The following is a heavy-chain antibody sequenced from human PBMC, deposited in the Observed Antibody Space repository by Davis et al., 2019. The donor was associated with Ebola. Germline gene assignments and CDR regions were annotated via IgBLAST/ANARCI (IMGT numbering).Heavy chain of an antibody. CDR3: ARRQAYCTTGSCYRDRDYYMDV. CDR2: MNPSSGNT. D-gene: IGHD2-2*01. J-gene: IGHJ6*03. CDR1: GYTFTTYD. Sequence: ASVKVSCKASGYTFTTYDINWVRQATGQGLEWLGWMNPSSGNTGYAQKFQGRVTITRDTSINTAYMELSSLTSDDTAVYYRARRQAYCTTGSCYRDRDYYMDVWGKGTTVTVSS. V-gene: IGHV1-8*03.